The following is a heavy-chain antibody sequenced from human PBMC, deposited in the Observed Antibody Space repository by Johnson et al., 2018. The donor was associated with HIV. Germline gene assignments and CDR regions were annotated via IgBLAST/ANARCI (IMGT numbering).Heavy chain of an antibody. J-gene: IGHJ3*02. CDR2: ISFDGGAI. CDR1: GFTFDDYA. Sequence: QVLLVESGGVVVQPGGSLRLSCAASGFTFDDYAMHWVRQAPGKGLEWVAVISFDGGAIYYADSVEGRFTISRDNSRDTLSLQMNSLRVEDTALYYCARDRLLWFRELWPHDAFDIWGQGTMVTVSS. D-gene: IGHD3-10*01. V-gene: IGHV3-30-3*01. CDR3: ARDRLLWFRELWPHDAFDI.